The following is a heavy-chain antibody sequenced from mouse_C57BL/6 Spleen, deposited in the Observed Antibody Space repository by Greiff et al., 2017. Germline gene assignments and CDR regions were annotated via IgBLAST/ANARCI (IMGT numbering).Heavy chain of an antibody. J-gene: IGHJ4*01. CDR2: INPNNGGT. V-gene: IGHV1-26*01. CDR3: ARANYYGSSYVAMDY. CDR1: GYTFTDYY. Sequence: VQLQQSGPELVKPGASVKISCKASGYTFTDYYMNWVKQSHGQSLAWIGDINPNNGGTSYNQKFKGKATLTVDKSSSTAYIELRSLTSEDSAVYDWARANYYGSSYVAMDYWGQGTSVTVSS. D-gene: IGHD1-1*01.